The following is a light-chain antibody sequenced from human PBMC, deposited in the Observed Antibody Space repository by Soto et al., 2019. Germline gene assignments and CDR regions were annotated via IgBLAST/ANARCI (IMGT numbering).Light chain of an antibody. V-gene: IGLV2-11*01. Sequence: QSVLTQPPSVSGSPGQSVTISCTGTSSDVGGYDYVSWYQQHPGKAPKLLIYDVTKRPSGVPDRFSGSKSGTSASLAISGLRSEDEADYYCAAWDDSLSGHVVFGGGTQLTVL. CDR3: AAWDDSLSGHVV. CDR1: SSDVGGYDY. J-gene: IGLJ2*01. CDR2: DVT.